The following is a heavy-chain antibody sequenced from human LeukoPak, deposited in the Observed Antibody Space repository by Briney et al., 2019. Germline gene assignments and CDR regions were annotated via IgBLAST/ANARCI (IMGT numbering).Heavy chain of an antibody. D-gene: IGHD6-13*01. CDR3: GWGSSWYQGYFNY. Sequence: GSLRLSCAASRFTFSSYAMSWVRQAPGKGLEWVSAISGGGGITSYADSVKGRFTISRDNYKNTLQLQMNSLRAEDTAVYYCGWGSSWYQGYFNYWGQGMLVTVSS. J-gene: IGHJ4*02. V-gene: IGHV3-23*01. CDR1: RFTFSSYA. CDR2: ISGGGGIT.